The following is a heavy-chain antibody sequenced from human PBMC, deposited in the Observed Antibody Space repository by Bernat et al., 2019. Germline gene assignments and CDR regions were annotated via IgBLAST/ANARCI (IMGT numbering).Heavy chain of an antibody. V-gene: IGHV4-39*01. CDR1: GGSISSSSHY. J-gene: IGHJ4*02. CDR3: AARDYARGLDY. Sequence: QLQLQESGPGLVKPSETLSLSCTVSGGSISSSSHYWGWIRQPPGKGLEWIGAIYYSGNTYNNPSLKSRLTISVDTSKNQFSLKLSSVTAADTAVYYCAARDYARGLDYWGQGTLVTVSS. D-gene: IGHD4-17*01. CDR2: IYYSGNT.